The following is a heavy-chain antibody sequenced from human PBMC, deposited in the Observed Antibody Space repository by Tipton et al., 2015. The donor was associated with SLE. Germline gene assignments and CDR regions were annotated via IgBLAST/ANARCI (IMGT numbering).Heavy chain of an antibody. V-gene: IGHV4-4*08. D-gene: IGHD3-3*01. Sequence: TLSLTCAVSGGSISSYYWSWIRQPPGKGLEWIGYIYTSGSTNYNPSLKSRVTISVDTSKNQFSLNLKSMTAADTAVYYCARHEYDFLDWGQGTLVTVSA. CDR2: IYTSGST. CDR1: GGSISSYY. CDR3: ARHEYDFLD. J-gene: IGHJ4*02.